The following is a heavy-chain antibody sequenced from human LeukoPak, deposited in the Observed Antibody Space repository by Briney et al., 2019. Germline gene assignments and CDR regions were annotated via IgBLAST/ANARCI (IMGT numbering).Heavy chain of an antibody. CDR1: GGSISTYY. J-gene: IGHJ4*02. D-gene: IGHD2-15*01. CDR3: ARTYCRGGSCHFDY. Sequence: SETLSLTCTVPGGSISTYYWSWIRQPPGTGLEWIGYIYYSGSTDSNPSLKSRVTISVDTSKNQISLKLSSVTAADTAVYYCARTYCRGGSCHFDYWGRGTLVTVSS. CDR2: IYYSGST. V-gene: IGHV4-59*08.